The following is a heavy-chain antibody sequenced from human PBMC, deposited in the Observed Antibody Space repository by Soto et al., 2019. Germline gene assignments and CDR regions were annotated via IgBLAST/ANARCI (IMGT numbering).Heavy chain of an antibody. CDR2: IYHSGST. CDR3: ARDNYYYDTSGYRIFDY. CDR1: GSSISSGSY. Sequence: SETLSLTCAVSGSSISSGSYWGWIRQPPGKGLEWFGSIYHSGSTYYNPSLKSRVSIPVDTSKNQFSLKLTSVTAADTAVYFCARDNYYYDTSGYRIFDYWGQGTLVTVSS. D-gene: IGHD3-22*01. J-gene: IGHJ4*02. V-gene: IGHV4-38-2*02.